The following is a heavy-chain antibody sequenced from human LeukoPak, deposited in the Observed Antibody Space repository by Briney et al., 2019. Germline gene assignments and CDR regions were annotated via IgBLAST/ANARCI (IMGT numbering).Heavy chain of an antibody. CDR2: INPKSGVT. Sequence: ASVKASCKASGYTFTDSYMHWVRQAPGQGLEWMANINPKSGVTEYAQKFQGRVTVTRDTSIATAYIELNSLTSDDTAVYYCARSGYNYGLDWGQGTLVTVSS. CDR3: ARSGYNYGLD. J-gene: IGHJ4*02. V-gene: IGHV1-2*02. D-gene: IGHD5-18*01. CDR1: GYTFTDSY.